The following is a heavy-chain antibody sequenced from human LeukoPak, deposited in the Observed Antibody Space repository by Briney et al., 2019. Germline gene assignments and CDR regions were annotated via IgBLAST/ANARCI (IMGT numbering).Heavy chain of an antibody. CDR1: GFSFSSPG. D-gene: IGHD3-16*02. V-gene: IGHV3-7*01. CDR3: AREVRLGELSFFDY. J-gene: IGHJ4*02. Sequence: GGSLRLSCTASGFSFSSPGMNWVRQAPGKGLEWVANIKQDGSEKYYVDSVKGRFTISRDNAKNSLYLQMNSLRAEDTAVYYCAREVRLGELSFFDYWGQGTLVTVSS. CDR2: IKQDGSEK.